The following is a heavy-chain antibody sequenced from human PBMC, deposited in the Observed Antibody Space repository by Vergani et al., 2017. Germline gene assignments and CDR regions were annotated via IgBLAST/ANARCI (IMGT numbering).Heavy chain of an antibody. V-gene: IGHV3-66*02. CDR2: IYSGGST. Sequence: EVQLVESGGGLVQPGGSLRLSCAASGFTVSSNYMSWVRQAPGKGLEWVSVIYSGGSTYYADSVKGRFTISRDNSKNTLYLQMNSLRAEDTAVYYCAKNDYGDYVLHYWGQGTLVTVSS. CDR1: GFTVSSNY. CDR3: AKNDYGDYVLHY. J-gene: IGHJ4*02. D-gene: IGHD4-17*01.